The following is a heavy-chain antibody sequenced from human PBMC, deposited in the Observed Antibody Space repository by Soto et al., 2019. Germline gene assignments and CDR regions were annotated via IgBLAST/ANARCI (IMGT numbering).Heavy chain of an antibody. D-gene: IGHD2-15*01. CDR1: GYTFTSYD. CDR2: MNPNSGNT. Sequence: ASVKVSCKASGYTFTSYDINWVRQATGQGLEWMGWMNPNSGNTGYAQKFQGRVTMTRNTSISTAYMELSSLRSEDTAVYYCARGRNRYCSGGSCYIDWGQGTLVTVSS. J-gene: IGHJ4*02. CDR3: ARGRNRYCSGGSCYID. V-gene: IGHV1-8*01.